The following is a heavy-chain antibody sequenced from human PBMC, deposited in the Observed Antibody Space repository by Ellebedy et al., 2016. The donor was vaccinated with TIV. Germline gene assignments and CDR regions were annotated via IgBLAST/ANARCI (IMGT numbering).Heavy chain of an antibody. Sequence: AASVKVSCKASGYTFTSYGISWVRQAPGQGLEWMGWISAYNGNTNYAQKLQGRVTMTTDTSTSTAYMELSSLRSEDTAVYYCATPLAYCGGDCSLYYFDYWGQGTLVTVSS. D-gene: IGHD2-21*02. J-gene: IGHJ4*02. CDR2: ISAYNGNT. CDR3: ATPLAYCGGDCSLYYFDY. V-gene: IGHV1-18*01. CDR1: GYTFTSYG.